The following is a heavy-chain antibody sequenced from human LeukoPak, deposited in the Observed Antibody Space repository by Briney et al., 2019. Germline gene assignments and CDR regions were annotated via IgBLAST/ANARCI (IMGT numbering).Heavy chain of an antibody. Sequence: ASVKVSCKASGYTFTNFVIHWVRQAPGQRLEWMGWINPSNDDTKYSQKFQGRVTITRDTSASTAYMELSSLRSEDTALYYCARDQIGVAAAAYWGQGTLVTVSS. CDR1: GYTFTNFV. CDR2: INPSNDDT. J-gene: IGHJ4*02. D-gene: IGHD6-13*01. CDR3: ARDQIGVAAAAY. V-gene: IGHV1-3*01.